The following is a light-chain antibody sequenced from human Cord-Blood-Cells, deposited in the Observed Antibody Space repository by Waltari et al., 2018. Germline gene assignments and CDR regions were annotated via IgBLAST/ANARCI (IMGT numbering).Light chain of an antibody. CDR1: SSDVGGYNY. CDR3: SSYTSSSTVV. J-gene: IGLJ2*01. Sequence: QSALTQPASVSGSPGQSITISCTGTSSDVGGYNYVSCYQQHPGKAPKLMIYDVINRPSGGSNRFSGSKSGNTAYLTISGLQAEDEADYYCSSYTSSSTVVFGGGTKLTVL. CDR2: DVI. V-gene: IGLV2-14*01.